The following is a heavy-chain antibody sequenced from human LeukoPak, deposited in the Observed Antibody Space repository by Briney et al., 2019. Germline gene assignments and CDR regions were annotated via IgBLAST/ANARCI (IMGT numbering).Heavy chain of an antibody. V-gene: IGHV4-4*02. Sequence: PSETLSLTRAVSGGSISSSNWWSWVRQPPGKGLEWIGEIYHSGSTNCNPSLKSRVTISVDKSKNQFSLKLSSVTAADTAVYYCARVCGSGGSCYSGWGQGTLVTVSS. J-gene: IGHJ4*02. D-gene: IGHD2-15*01. CDR3: ARVCGSGGSCYSG. CDR2: IYHSGST. CDR1: GGSISSSNW.